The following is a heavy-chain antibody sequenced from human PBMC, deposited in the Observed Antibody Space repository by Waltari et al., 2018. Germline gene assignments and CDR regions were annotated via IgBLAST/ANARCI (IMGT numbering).Heavy chain of an antibody. J-gene: IGHJ4*02. CDR3: ARAHTYSSSWDY. Sequence: QVQLQESGPGLVKPSETLSLTCTVSGGSISSHYWSWIRQPPGKGLEWIGYIYYSGITNYNPSLKSRVTISVDTSKNQFSLKLSSVTAADTAVYYCARAHTYSSSWDYWGQGTLVTVSS. V-gene: IGHV4-59*11. CDR2: IYYSGIT. D-gene: IGHD6-13*01. CDR1: GGSISSHY.